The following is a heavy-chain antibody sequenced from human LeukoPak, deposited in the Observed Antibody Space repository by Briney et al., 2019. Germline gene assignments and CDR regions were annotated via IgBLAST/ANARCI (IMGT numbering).Heavy chain of an antibody. V-gene: IGHV6-1*01. CDR1: GDSVSSSNAA. CDR2: TFYRSKWYN. J-gene: IGHJ2*01. Sequence: SQTLSLTCDISGDSVSSSNAAWDWIRQSPSRGLEWLGRTFYRSKWYNDYAVSVKSRISIIPDTSRNQFSLQLNSVTPEDTGVYYCARARGYFDLWGRGTLVTVSS. CDR3: ARARGYFDL.